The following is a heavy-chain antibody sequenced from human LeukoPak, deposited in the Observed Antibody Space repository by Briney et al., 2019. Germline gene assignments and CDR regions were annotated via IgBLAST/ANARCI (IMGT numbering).Heavy chain of an antibody. J-gene: IGHJ4*02. CDR3: AKDRPVATTIHHCDH. V-gene: IGHV3-9*01. D-gene: IGHD1-26*01. Sequence: GGSLRLSCVVSGFSFDDYAMHWVRQGPGKALEWVSVICWDGNKVAYADSVKGRFTISRDNAKNSLYLQMTSLRPEDTAFYYCAKDRPVATTIHHCDHWGLGTLVTVSS. CDR2: ICWDGNKV. CDR1: GFSFDDYA.